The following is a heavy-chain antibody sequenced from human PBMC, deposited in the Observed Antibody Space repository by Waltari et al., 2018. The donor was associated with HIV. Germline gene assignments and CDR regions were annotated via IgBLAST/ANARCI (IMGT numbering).Heavy chain of an antibody. D-gene: IGHD2-21*01. CDR3: TTGLVIGNDAFDI. CDR1: GFTFSNPW. V-gene: IGHV3-15*01. CDR2: IKSKTDGGTT. Sequence: EVQLVESGGGLVKPGGSLRLSCAASGFTFSNPWMSWFRQAPGKGLEWVGRIKSKTDGGTTDYAAPVKGRFTISRDDSKNTLYLQMNSLKTEDTAVYYCTTGLVIGNDAFDIWGQGTMVTVSS. J-gene: IGHJ3*02.